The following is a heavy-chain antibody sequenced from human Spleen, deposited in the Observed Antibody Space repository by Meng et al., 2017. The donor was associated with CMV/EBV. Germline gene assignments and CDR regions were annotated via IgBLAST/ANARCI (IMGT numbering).Heavy chain of an antibody. Sequence: FSSYAMHWVSQAPGKGLEWVAVISDDGSNKYYADSVKGRFTISRDNSKNTLYLQMNSLRAEDTAVYYCARDNYYGSGSYYKAWYFDLWGRGTLVTVSS. D-gene: IGHD3-10*01. CDR3: ARDNYYGSGSYYKAWYFDL. J-gene: IGHJ2*01. CDR1: FSSYA. CDR2: ISDDGSNK. V-gene: IGHV3-30*04.